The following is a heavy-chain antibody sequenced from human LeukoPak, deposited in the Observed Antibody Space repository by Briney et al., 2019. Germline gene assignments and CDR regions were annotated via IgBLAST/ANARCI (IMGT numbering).Heavy chain of an antibody. D-gene: IGHD6-6*01. CDR2: IRYDGGNK. J-gene: IGHJ6*03. CDR1: GFTFRTYG. Sequence: GGSLRLSCAASGFTFRTYGMHWVRQAPGKGLEWVAFIRYDGGNKYYADSVKGRFTISRDNSKNTLYLQMNSLRAEDTAVYYCARDRSSSGTSYYYYYMDVWGKGTTVTVSS. V-gene: IGHV3-30*02. CDR3: ARDRSSSGTSYYYYYMDV.